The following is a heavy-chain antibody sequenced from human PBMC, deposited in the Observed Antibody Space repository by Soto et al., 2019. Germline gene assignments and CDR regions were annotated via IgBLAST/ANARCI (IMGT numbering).Heavy chain of an antibody. CDR2: IGTTGDT. V-gene: IGHV3-13*01. J-gene: IGHJ4*02. CDR3: ARGLYYDFWSGYYGSYYFDY. CDR1: GFTFSSYD. Sequence: GGSLRLSCAASGFTFSSYDMHWVRQATGKGLEWVSAIGTTGDTYYPGSVKGRFTISRENAKNSLYLQMNSLRAEDTAVYYCARGLYYDFWSGYYGSYYFDYWGQGTLVTVSS. D-gene: IGHD3-3*01.